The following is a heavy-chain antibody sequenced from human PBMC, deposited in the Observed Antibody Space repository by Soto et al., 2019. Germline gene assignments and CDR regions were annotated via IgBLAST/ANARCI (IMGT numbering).Heavy chain of an antibody. CDR3: ARGLGAVAGTIPSDY. J-gene: IGHJ4*02. Sequence: QVQLVQSGAEVKKPGASVKVSCKASGYTFTSYDINWVRQATGQGLEWMGWMNPNSGNTGYAQKFQGRVTMTRNTSLRTAYIELSSLRSEDTAVYYCARGLGAVAGTIPSDYWGQGTLVTVSS. CDR1: GYTFTSYD. D-gene: IGHD6-19*01. CDR2: MNPNSGNT. V-gene: IGHV1-8*01.